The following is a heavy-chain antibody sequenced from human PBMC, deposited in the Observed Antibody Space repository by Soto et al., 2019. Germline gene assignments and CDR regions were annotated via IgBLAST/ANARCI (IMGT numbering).Heavy chain of an antibody. D-gene: IGHD3-22*01. V-gene: IGHV4-59*01. J-gene: IGHJ4*02. CDR1: GGSISPYY. CDR2: IYYSGTT. Sequence: SETLSLTCTVSGGSISPYYWSWIRQPPGKGLEWIGYIYYSGTTSYIPSLKSRVSISAHTSKNEFSLKLTSVTAADTAVYYCARPGYYDSRGYYYADYWGQGNRVTLSS. CDR3: ARPGYYDSRGYYYADY.